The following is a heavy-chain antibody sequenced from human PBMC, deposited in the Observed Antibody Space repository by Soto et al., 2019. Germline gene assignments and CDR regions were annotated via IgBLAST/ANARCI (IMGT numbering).Heavy chain of an antibody. V-gene: IGHV1-2*04. CDR3: AREVRSSSSTGWFDP. Sequence: SVKVSCKASGYTFTGYYMHWVRQAPGQGLEWMGWINPNSGGTNYAQKFQGWATMTRDTSISTAYMELSRLRSDDTAVYYCAREVRSSSSTGWFDPWGQGTLVTVSS. CDR2: INPNSGGT. J-gene: IGHJ5*02. CDR1: GYTFTGYY. D-gene: IGHD6-13*01.